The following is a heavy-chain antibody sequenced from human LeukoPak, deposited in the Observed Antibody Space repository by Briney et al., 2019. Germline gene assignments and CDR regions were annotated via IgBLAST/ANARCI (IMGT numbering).Heavy chain of an antibody. CDR3: ARDSEDSSWAYYFDY. CDR1: GFTFSSYS. V-gene: IGHV3-21*01. J-gene: IGHJ4*02. D-gene: IGHD6-13*01. CDR2: ISSSSSYI. Sequence: KTGGSLRLSCAASGFTFSSYSMNWVRQAPGKGLEWVSSISSSSSYIYYADSVKGRFTISRDNAKNSLYLQMNSLRAEDTAVYYCARDSEDSSWAYYFDYWGQGTLVTVSS.